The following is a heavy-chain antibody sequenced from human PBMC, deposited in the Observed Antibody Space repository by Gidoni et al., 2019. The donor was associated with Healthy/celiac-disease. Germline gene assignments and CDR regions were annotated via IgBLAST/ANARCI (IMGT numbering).Heavy chain of an antibody. CDR1: GYTFTSYD. Sequence: QVQLVQSGAEVTKPGASVKVSCQASGYTFTSYDINWVRQATGQGLEWMGWMNPNSGNTGYAQKFQGRVTMTRNTSISTDDMELSSLRSEDTAVYYCARGPSYYYDSTRGDWFDPWGQGTLVTVSS. CDR2: MNPNSGNT. J-gene: IGHJ5*02. D-gene: IGHD3-22*01. CDR3: ARGPSYYYDSTRGDWFDP. V-gene: IGHV1-8*01.